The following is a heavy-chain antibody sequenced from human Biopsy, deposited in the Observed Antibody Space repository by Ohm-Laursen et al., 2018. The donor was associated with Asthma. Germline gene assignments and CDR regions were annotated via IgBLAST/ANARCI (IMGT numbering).Heavy chain of an antibody. D-gene: IGHD6-13*01. J-gene: IGHJ4*02. Sequence: GSLRLSCSASGFSFSDYYMVWIRQAPGKGLEWVAYISSRGSNLYYADSVKGRFTISRDNPKKSVYLQLDSLRVEDTAVYYCARGYSTSWYFGYWGQGTVVTVSS. CDR2: ISSRGSNL. V-gene: IGHV3-11*01. CDR3: ARGYSTSWYFGY. CDR1: GFSFSDYY.